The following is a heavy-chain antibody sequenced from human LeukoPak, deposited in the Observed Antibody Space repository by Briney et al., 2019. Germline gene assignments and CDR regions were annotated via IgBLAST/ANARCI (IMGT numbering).Heavy chain of an antibody. CDR1: GFTFSSYG. V-gene: IGHV3-30*18. D-gene: IGHD5-24*01. CDR3: AKDKSRDGYRGAFDI. J-gene: IGHJ3*02. CDR2: ISYDGSNK. Sequence: GGSLRLSCAASGFTFSSYGMHWVRQAPGKGLEWVAVISYDGSNKYYADSVKGRFTISRDNSKNTLYLQMNSLRAEDTAVYYCAKDKSRDGYRGAFDIWGQGTMVTVSS.